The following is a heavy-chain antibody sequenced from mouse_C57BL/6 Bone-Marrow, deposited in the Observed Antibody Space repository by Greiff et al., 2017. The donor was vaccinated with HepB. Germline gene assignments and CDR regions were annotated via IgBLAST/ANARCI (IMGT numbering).Heavy chain of an antibody. CDR1: GFNIKDDY. V-gene: IGHV14-4*01. CDR3: TFYGYFDY. CDR2: IDPENGDT. J-gene: IGHJ2*01. D-gene: IGHD1-1*02. Sequence: EVQLQQSGAELVRPGASVKLSCTASGFNIKDDYMHWVKQRPEQGLEWIGWIDPENGDTEYASKFQGKATITADTSSNTAYLQLSSLTSEDTAVYYCTFYGYFDYWGQGTTLTVSS.